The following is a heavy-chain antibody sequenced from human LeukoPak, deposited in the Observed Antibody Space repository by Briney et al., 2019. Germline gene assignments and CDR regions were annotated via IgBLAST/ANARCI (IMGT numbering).Heavy chain of an antibody. V-gene: IGHV3-23*01. CDR1: GFTFSSYA. CDR3: AKPLWGYGQVLVFDY. CDR2: ISGSGGST. D-gene: IGHD3-16*01. Sequence: QPGGSLRLSCAASGFTFSSYAMSWVRQAPGKGLEWVSAISGSGGSTYYTDSVKGRFTISRDNSKNTLYLQMNSLRAEDTAVYYCAKPLWGYGQVLVFDYWGQGTLVTVSS. J-gene: IGHJ4*02.